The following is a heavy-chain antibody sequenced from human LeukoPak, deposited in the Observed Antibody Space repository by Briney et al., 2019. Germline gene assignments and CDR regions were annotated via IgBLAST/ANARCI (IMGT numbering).Heavy chain of an antibody. D-gene: IGHD3-10*01. CDR3: ARILWFGELLPSNIDY. CDR1: GDSVTSYW. CDR2: IDPSDSYT. V-gene: IGHV5-10-1*01. J-gene: IGHJ4*02. Sequence: GESLKISCQGSGDSVTSYWISWVRQMPGKGLEWMGRIDPSDSYTNYSPSFQGHVTISADKSISTAYLQWSSLKASDTAMYYCARILWFGELLPSNIDYWGQGTLVTVSS.